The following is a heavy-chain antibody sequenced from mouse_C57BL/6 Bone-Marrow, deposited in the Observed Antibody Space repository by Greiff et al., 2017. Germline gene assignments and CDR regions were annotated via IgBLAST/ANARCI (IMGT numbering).Heavy chain of an antibody. Sequence: VKLVESGPGLVQPSQSLSITCTVSGFSLTSYGVHWVRQSPGKGLEWLGVIWRGGSTDYNAAFMSRLSITKDNSKSQVFFKMNSLQADDTAIYYCAKRGIYDGNAMDYWGQGTSVTVSS. D-gene: IGHD2-3*01. V-gene: IGHV2-5*01. J-gene: IGHJ4*01. CDR1: GFSLTSYG. CDR2: IWRGGST. CDR3: AKRGIYDGNAMDY.